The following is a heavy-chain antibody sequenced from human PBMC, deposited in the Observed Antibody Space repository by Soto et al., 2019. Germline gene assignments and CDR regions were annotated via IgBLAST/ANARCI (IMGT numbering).Heavy chain of an antibody. J-gene: IGHJ4*02. CDR1: GYTFTNYG. Sequence: ASVKVSCKASGYTFTNYGITWVRQAPGQGLEWMGWISAYNGDTHYTQRLQGRATMTTDTSTSTAYMELRGLRSDDTAVYYCARDTTGDPPPSPVDYWGQGTLVTVSS. CDR3: ARDTTGDPPPSPVDY. V-gene: IGHV1-18*01. CDR2: ISAYNGDT. D-gene: IGHD1-1*01.